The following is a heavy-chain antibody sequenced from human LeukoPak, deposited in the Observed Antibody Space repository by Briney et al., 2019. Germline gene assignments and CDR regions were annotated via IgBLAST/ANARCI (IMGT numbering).Heavy chain of an antibody. CDR3: ARDAGNSGYGCDL. J-gene: IGHJ5*02. D-gene: IGHD5-12*01. CDR2: IRSTGDT. CDR1: GFTFNNYG. V-gene: IGHV3-48*01. Sequence: SGGSLRLSCAASGFTFNNYGMHWVRQAPGKGLEWVSHIRSTGDTFYADSVKGRFTISRDNARNSLYLQMNSLRAEDTAMYYCARDAGNSGYGCDLWGQGTLVTVSS.